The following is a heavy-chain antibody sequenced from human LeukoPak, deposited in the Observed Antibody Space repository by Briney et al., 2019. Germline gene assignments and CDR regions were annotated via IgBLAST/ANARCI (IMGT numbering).Heavy chain of an antibody. CDR2: IYSGGST. CDR1: GFTVSSNY. J-gene: IGHJ4*02. CDR3: ARAPPYYYDSSGYYLDY. V-gene: IGHV3-53*01. Sequence: PGGSLRLSCAASGFTVSSNYMSWVRQAPGKGLEWVSVIYSGGSTYYADSVKGRFTISRDNSKNTLYLQMNSLRAEDTAVYYCARAPPYYYDSSGYYLDYWGQGTLVTVSS. D-gene: IGHD3-22*01.